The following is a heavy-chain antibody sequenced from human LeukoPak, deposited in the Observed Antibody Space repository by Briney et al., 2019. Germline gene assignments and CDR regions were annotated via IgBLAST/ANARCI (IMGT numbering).Heavy chain of an antibody. Sequence: GGSLRLSCAASGFTFSRIAMTWVRQAPGKGLEWVSTIRSSGDTAYNADSVRGRFAISRDNSKNALFLQMNSLRVEDTAIYYCAKGQELDDGVFDSWGQGTLVTVSS. CDR2: IRSSGDTA. D-gene: IGHD1-1*01. V-gene: IGHV3-23*01. CDR1: GFTFSRIA. CDR3: AKGQELDDGVFDS. J-gene: IGHJ4*02.